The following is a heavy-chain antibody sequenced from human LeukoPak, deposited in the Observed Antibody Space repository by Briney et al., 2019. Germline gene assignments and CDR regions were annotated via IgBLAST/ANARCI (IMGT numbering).Heavy chain of an antibody. Sequence: SETLSLTCTVPGYSLSSGYYGGWTRQPPGEGMEWIASIYHSGSTYYNPSLKSRVTISIDTSKNQFSLKLSSVTAADTAVYYCARDGVAVAGLLNWGQGTLVTVSS. D-gene: IGHD6-19*01. CDR3: ARDGVAVAGLLN. CDR2: IYHSGST. CDR1: GYSLSSGYY. V-gene: IGHV4-38-2*02. J-gene: IGHJ4*02.